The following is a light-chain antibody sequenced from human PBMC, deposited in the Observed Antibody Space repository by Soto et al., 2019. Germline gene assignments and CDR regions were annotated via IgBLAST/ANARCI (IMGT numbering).Light chain of an antibody. Sequence: SVLTQPPSVSGAPGQRVTISCTGSSSNIGAGYDVHWYQQLPGTAPKLLIYGNSNRPSGVPDRFSGSKSGTSASLAITGLQAEDEADYYCQSYDSSLSGYVFGGGTKVTVL. CDR3: QSYDSSLSGYV. CDR1: SSNIGAGYD. CDR2: GNS. V-gene: IGLV1-40*01. J-gene: IGLJ3*02.